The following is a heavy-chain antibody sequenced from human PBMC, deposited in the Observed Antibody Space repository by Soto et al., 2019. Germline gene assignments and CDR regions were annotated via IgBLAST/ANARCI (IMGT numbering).Heavy chain of an antibody. CDR3: AKDSFAMDWSSNNCPNWFDP. J-gene: IGHJ5*02. D-gene: IGHD2-2*01. V-gene: IGHV1-69*17. CDR2: IIPFFGVT. Sequence: QVQLVQSGAEMKKPGSSVKVSCKASGGTFSSYAISWVRQTPGQGLEWMGVIIPFFGVTNHAQKFQGRVTITADKFTSTVYMELSSLRSEDTAVYYCAKDSFAMDWSSNNCPNWFDPWGQGTLVTVSS. CDR1: GGTFSSYA.